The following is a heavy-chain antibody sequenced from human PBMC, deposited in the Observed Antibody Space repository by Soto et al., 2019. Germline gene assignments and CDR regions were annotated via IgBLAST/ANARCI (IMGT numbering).Heavy chain of an antibody. CDR3: ARELAGFGARYFDL. Sequence: ASGKVSCKASGYTFTSYGISWVRQAPGQGLEWMGWISAYNGNTNYAQKLQGRVTMTTDTSTSTAYMELRSLRSDDTAVYYCARELAGFGARYFDLWGRGTLVTVSS. J-gene: IGHJ2*01. D-gene: IGHD3-10*01. CDR1: GYTFTSYG. CDR2: ISAYNGNT. V-gene: IGHV1-18*01.